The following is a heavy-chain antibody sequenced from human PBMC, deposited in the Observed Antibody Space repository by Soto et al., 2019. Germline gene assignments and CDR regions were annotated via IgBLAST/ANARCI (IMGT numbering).Heavy chain of an antibody. D-gene: IGHD5-12*01. CDR2: IYYSGST. Sequence: NPSETLSLTCPVSGGSISSSSYSWGWIRQPPGKGLEWIGSIYYSGSTYYNPSLESRVTISVDTSKNQFSLKLSSVTAADTTVYYWARPVDGYNPQIQADYWGQGTLVTVSS. V-gene: IGHV4-39*01. J-gene: IGHJ4*02. CDR1: GGSISSSSYS. CDR3: ARPVDGYNPQIQADY.